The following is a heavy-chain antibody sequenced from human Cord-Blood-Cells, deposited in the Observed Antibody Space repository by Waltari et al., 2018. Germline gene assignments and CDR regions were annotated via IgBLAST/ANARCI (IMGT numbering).Heavy chain of an antibody. CDR1: GGTFSSYA. J-gene: IGHJ6*03. Sequence: QVQLVQSGAEVKKPGSSVKVSCKASGGTFSSYAISWVRQAPGQGLEWMGGIIPLFATANHAQKFQRRVTFTADESTSTAYMELSSLRSEDTAVYYCARDRSSSYYMDVWGKGTTVTVSS. CDR2: IIPLFATA. D-gene: IGHD6-13*01. CDR3: ARDRSSSYYMDV. V-gene: IGHV1-69*01.